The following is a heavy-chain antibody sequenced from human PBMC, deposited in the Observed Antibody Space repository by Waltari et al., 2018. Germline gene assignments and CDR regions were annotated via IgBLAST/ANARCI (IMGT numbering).Heavy chain of an antibody. V-gene: IGHV1-24*01. Sequence: QVQLVQSGAEVKKPGASGKEPCKVSGDTTSAVSMHWGRQGHGKGLEWMGGFDPEDGETIYAQKFQGRVTMTEDTSTDTAYMELSSLRSEDTAVYYGATEGTQGLDYYYYGMDVWGQGTTVTVSS. CDR3: ATEGTQGLDYYYYGMDV. CDR1: GDTTSAVS. CDR2: FDPEDGET. D-gene: IGHD3-10*01. J-gene: IGHJ6*02.